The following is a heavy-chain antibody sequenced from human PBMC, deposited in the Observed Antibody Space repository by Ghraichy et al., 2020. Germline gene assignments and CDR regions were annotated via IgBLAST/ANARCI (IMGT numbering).Heavy chain of an antibody. V-gene: IGHV3-48*03. CDR2: ISSSGSTI. Sequence: GGSLRLSCAASGFTFSSYEMNWVRQAPGKGLEWVSYISSSGSTIYYADSVKGRFTISRDNAKNSLYLQMNSLRAEDTAVYYCARVPHWSATLDYWGQGTLVTVSS. CDR3: ARVPHWSATLDY. J-gene: IGHJ4*02. D-gene: IGHD6-25*01. CDR1: GFTFSSYE.